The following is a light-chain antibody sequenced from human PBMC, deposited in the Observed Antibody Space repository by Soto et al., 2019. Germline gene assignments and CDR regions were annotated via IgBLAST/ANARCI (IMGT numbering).Light chain of an antibody. Sequence: DIQMTQSPSSLSASVGDRVTITCQASQDISNYLNWYQQKPGKTSKLLIYDASNLETVVLSRFSGSGSGTDFTFTISSLQPEDIATYYYQPYYNFPWPFGQGTHVEIK. CDR3: QPYYNFPWP. CDR2: DAS. V-gene: IGKV1-33*01. CDR1: QDISNY. J-gene: IGKJ1*01.